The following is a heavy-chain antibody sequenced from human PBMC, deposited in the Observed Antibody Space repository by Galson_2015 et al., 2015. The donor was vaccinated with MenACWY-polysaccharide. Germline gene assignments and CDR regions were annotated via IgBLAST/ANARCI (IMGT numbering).Heavy chain of an antibody. D-gene: IGHD2-21*01. CDR2: IGTSSSTI. J-gene: IGHJ5*02. CDR1: GFTFSSYL. CDR3: ARGYRGRWGCLDP. V-gene: IGHV3-48*01. Sequence: SLRLSCAVSGFTFSSYLMTWVRQAPGKGLEWVSYIGTSSSTISYADSVKGRFTISRDNAENSLYLQMNGLRVEDTAVYYCARGYRGRWGCLDPWGHGTLVTVSS.